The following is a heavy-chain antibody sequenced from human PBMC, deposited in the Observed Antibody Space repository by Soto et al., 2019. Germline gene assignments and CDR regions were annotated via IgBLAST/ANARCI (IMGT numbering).Heavy chain of an antibody. J-gene: IGHJ4*02. Sequence: QVQLLQSGAEVRKPGASVKVSCKASGYTFADYAIHWVRLAPGQSLEWMGWINGGDGRTRYSPNFQDTVTFTRDTSATTAYMELNSLSSEDTAVYYCAQSSGWYALHYWGQGTLVTVSS. CDR1: GYTFADYA. V-gene: IGHV1-3*01. CDR3: AQSSGWYALHY. CDR2: INGGDGRT. D-gene: IGHD6-19*01.